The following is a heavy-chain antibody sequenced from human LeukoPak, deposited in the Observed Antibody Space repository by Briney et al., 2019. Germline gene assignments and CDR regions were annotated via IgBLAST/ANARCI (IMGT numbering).Heavy chain of an antibody. CDR2: INNDGSRT. Sequence: PGGSLRLSCAASGFTFSKYWMHWVRQARGKGLVSVSRINNDGSRTTYADSVKGRFTISRDNAKNSVYLQMNTLKAEDTAVYYCARGYASGSYYGWGQGTLVTVSS. CDR3: ARGYASGSYYG. D-gene: IGHD3-10*01. V-gene: IGHV3-74*01. CDR1: GFTFSKYW. J-gene: IGHJ4*02.